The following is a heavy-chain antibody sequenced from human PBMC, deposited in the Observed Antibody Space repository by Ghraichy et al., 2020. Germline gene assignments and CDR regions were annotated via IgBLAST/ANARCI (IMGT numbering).Heavy chain of an antibody. V-gene: IGHV1-69*04. CDR3: ASIPPQPYYYYGMDV. CDR2: IIPILGIA. J-gene: IGHJ6*02. CDR1: GGTFSSYA. Sequence: SVKVSCKASGGTFSSYAISWVRQAPGQGLEWMGRIIPILGIANYAQKFQGRVTITADKSTSTAYMELSSLRSEDTAVYYCASIPPQPYYYYGMDVGGQGTTVTVSS.